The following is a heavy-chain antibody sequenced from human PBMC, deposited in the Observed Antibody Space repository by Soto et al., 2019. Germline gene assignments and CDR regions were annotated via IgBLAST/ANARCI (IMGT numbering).Heavy chain of an antibody. CDR1: GFIFKSYA. J-gene: IGHJ4*02. CDR2: ISNSGGST. CDR3: ATAPRGYNYGSPIDY. D-gene: IGHD3-10*01. Sequence: GGSLRLSCAASGFIFKSYAMTWVRQAPGEGLEWVSSISNSGGSTYYADSVKGRFTISRDNSKNTLFLQMNSLRGEDSAIYYCATAPRGYNYGSPIDYWGQGAPVTVSS. V-gene: IGHV3-23*01.